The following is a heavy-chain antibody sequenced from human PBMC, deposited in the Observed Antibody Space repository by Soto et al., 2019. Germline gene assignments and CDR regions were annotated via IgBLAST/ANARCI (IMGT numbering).Heavy chain of an antibody. D-gene: IGHD2-2*01. V-gene: IGHV3-15*01. CDR2: IKSKTDGGTT. J-gene: IGHJ6*03. CDR1: GFTFSNAW. CDR3: TRPRVVPAAEGNYYYYYMDV. Sequence: EVQLVESGGGLVKPGGSLRLSCAASGFTFSNAWMSWVRQAPGKGLEWVGRIKSKTDGGTTDYAAPVKGRFTISRDDSKNTLYLQMNSLKTEDTAVYYCTRPRVVPAAEGNYYYYYMDVWGKGTTVTVSS.